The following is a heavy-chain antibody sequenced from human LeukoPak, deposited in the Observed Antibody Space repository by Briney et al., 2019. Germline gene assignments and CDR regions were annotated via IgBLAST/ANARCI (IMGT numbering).Heavy chain of an antibody. CDR3: ARVYFDWLGSGAFDI. J-gene: IGHJ3*02. D-gene: IGHD3-9*01. CDR1: GFTFSSYW. CDR2: IKQDGSEK. Sequence: GGSLRLSCAASGFTFSSYWMSWVRQAPGKGLEWVANIKQDGSEKYYVDSVKGRFTISRDNAKNSLYLQMKSLRAEDTAVYYCARVYFDWLGSGAFDIWGQGTMVTVSS. V-gene: IGHV3-7*01.